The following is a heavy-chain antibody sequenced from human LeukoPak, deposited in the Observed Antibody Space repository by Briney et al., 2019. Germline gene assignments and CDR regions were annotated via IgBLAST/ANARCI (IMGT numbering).Heavy chain of an antibody. Sequence: PSETLSLTCTVSGGSISSSSYYWGWIRQPPGKGLEWIGSIYYSGSTNYNPSLKSRVTISVDTSKNQFSLKLSSVTAADTAVYYCARGGTAVFDYWGQGTLVTVSS. CDR3: ARGGTAVFDY. D-gene: IGHD6-19*01. CDR1: GGSISSSSYY. J-gene: IGHJ4*02. CDR2: IYYSGST. V-gene: IGHV4-39*07.